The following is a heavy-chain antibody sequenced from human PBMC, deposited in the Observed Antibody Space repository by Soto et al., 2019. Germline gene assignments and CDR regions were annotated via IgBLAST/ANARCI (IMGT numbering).Heavy chain of an antibody. CDR1: GGSISSYY. CDR3: ARGYCSSTICYIWDNWFDP. V-gene: IGHV4-59*01. CDR2: IYYSGRT. J-gene: IGHJ5*02. D-gene: IGHD2-2*02. Sequence: SETLSLTCTVSGGSISSYYWSWIRQPPGKGLEWIGYIYYSGRTNYNPSLKSRVTISVDTSKNQFSLKLSSVTAAATAVYYCARGYCSSTICYIWDNWFDPWGQGTLVTVSS.